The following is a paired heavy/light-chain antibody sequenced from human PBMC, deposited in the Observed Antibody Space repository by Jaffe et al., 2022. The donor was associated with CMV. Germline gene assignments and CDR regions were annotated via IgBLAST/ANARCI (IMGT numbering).Light chain of an antibody. Sequence: DIQMTQSPSSLSASVGDRVTITCRASQSISSYLNWYQQKPGKAPKLLIYAASSLQSGVPSRFSGSGSGTDFTLTISSLQPEDFATYYCQQSYSTPTFGPGTKVDIK. J-gene: IGKJ3*01. V-gene: IGKV1-39*01. CDR1: QSISSY. CDR3: QQSYSTPT. CDR2: AAS.
Heavy chain of an antibody. CDR3: ARQGILLWFGELLGHPYYYGMDV. CDR2: IYYSGST. CDR1: GGSISSSSYY. J-gene: IGHJ6*02. D-gene: IGHD3-10*01. V-gene: IGHV4-39*01. Sequence: QLQLQESGPGLVKPSETLSLTCTVSGGSISSSSYYWGWIRQPPGKGLEWIGSIYYSGSTYYNPSLKSRVTISVDTSKNQFSLKLSSVTAADTAVYYCARQGILLWFGELLGHPYYYGMDVWGQGTTVTVSS.